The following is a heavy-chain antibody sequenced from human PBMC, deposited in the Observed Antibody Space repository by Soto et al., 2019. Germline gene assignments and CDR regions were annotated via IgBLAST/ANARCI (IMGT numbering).Heavy chain of an antibody. CDR3: ARVPPYSSGWYTGNFDY. D-gene: IGHD6-19*01. J-gene: IGHJ4*02. Sequence: GGSLRLSCAASGFTFSSYWMHWVRQAPGKGLVWVSRINSDGSSTSYADSVKGRFTISRDNSKNTLYLQMNSLRAEDTAVYYCARVPPYSSGWYTGNFDYWGQGTLVTVSS. CDR1: GFTFSSYW. V-gene: IGHV3-74*01. CDR2: INSDGSST.